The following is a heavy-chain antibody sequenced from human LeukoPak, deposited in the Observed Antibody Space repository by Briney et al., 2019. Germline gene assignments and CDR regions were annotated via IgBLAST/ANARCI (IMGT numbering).Heavy chain of an antibody. CDR3: ARVQPVRSRDSSSWYLRYYFDY. Sequence: SETLSLTCTVSGGSISSGDYYWSWIRQPPGKGLEWIGYIYYSGSTYYNPSLKSRVTISVDTSKNQFSLKLSSVTAADTAVYYCARVQPVRSRDSSSWYLRYYFDYWGQGTLVAVSS. D-gene: IGHD6-13*01. J-gene: IGHJ4*02. CDR2: IYYSGST. CDR1: GGSISSGDYY. V-gene: IGHV4-30-4*02.